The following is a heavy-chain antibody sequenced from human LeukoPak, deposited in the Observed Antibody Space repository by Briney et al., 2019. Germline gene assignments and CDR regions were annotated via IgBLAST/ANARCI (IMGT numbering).Heavy chain of an antibody. J-gene: IGHJ5*02. CDR2: IYTSGST. V-gene: IGHV4-4*07. CDR3: ARRCFSSSSHPGDWFDP. CDR1: GGSISSYY. D-gene: IGHD6-13*01. Sequence: SETLSLTCTVSGGSISSYYWSWIRQPAGKGLEWIGRIYTSGSTTYNPSLKSRVTISVDTSKNQFSLKLSSVTAADTAVYYCARRCFSSSSHPGDWFDPWGQGTLVTVSS.